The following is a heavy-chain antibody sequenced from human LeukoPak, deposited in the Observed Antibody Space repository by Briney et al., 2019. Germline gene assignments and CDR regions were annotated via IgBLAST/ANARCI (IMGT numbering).Heavy chain of an antibody. J-gene: IGHJ3*02. CDR3: ASLLGAFDI. Sequence: GGSLRFSCEASGFTFISNAMSWIRQAPGKGLEWVAVISYDGSNKYYADSVKGRFTISRDNSKNTLYLQMNSLRAEDTAVYYCASLLGAFDIWGQGTMVTVSS. D-gene: IGHD7-27*01. CDR1: GFTFISNA. CDR2: ISYDGSNK. V-gene: IGHV3-30-3*01.